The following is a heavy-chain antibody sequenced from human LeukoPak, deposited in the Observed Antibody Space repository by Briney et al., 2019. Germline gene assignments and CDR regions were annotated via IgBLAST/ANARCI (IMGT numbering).Heavy chain of an antibody. J-gene: IGHJ3*02. CDR2: IIPIFGTA. Sequence: SVKVSRKASGGTFSSYAISWVRQAPGQGLEWMGGIIPIFGTANYAQKFQGRVTITADESTSTAYMELSSLRSEDTAVYYCASRGVATVTEDAFDIWGQGTMVTVSS. V-gene: IGHV1-69*13. D-gene: IGHD4-17*01. CDR3: ASRGVATVTEDAFDI. CDR1: GGTFSSYA.